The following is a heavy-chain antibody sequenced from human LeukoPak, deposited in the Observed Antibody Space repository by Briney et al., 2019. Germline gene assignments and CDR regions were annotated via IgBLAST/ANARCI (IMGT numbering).Heavy chain of an antibody. J-gene: IGHJ4*02. V-gene: IGHV3-23*01. CDR3: AKWSSSSWYDY. CDR2: ISGGGDST. CDR1: GFTFSTYS. D-gene: IGHD6-13*01. Sequence: GGSLRLSCAASGFTFSTYSMKWVRQAPGKGLEWVSAISGGGDSTYYADSVKGRFTISRDNSKNTLCLQMNSLRAEDTAIYYCAKWSSSSWYDYWGQGTLVTVSS.